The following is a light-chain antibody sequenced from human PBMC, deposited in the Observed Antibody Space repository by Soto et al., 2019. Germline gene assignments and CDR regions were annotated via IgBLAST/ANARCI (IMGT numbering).Light chain of an antibody. V-gene: IGLV1-51*01. J-gene: IGLJ2*01. CDR3: GTWDSSLSAGGV. CDR1: SSKIGNNY. CDR2: DNN. Sequence: QSVLTQTPSVSAAPGQKVTISCAGSSSKIGNNYVSWYQQLPGTAPKLLIYDNNKRPSGIPDRFSGSKSGTSATLGITGLQTGDEADYYCGTWDSSLSAGGVFGGGTKLTVL.